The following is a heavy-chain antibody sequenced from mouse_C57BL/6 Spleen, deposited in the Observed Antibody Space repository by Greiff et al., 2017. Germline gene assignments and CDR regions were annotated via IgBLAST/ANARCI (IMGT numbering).Heavy chain of an antibody. D-gene: IGHD1-1*01. Sequence: VQLKQSGAELVKPGASVKLSCTASGFNIKDYYMHWVKQRTEQGLGWIGRIDPEDGETKYAPKFQGKATITADTSSNTAYLQLSRLTSEDTAVYYCAGGECFSTTVVTPFAYRGQGTLVTVSA. J-gene: IGHJ3*01. V-gene: IGHV14-2*01. CDR1: GFNIKDYY. CDR3: AGGECFSTTVVTPFAY. CDR2: IDPEDGET.